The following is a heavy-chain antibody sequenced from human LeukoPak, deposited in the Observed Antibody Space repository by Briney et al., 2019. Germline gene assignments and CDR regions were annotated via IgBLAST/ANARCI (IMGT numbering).Heavy chain of an antibody. Sequence: PGGSLRLSCAASGFTFSGYYMNWIRQAPGKGLEWISYISSGGSSTYYADSVKGRFTISRDNAKKSMYLQMNSLRAEDTAVYYCAKDKRRVVAARGLDYWGQGTLVTVSS. V-gene: IGHV3-11*01. J-gene: IGHJ4*02. CDR1: GFTFSGYY. CDR3: AKDKRRVVAARGLDY. CDR2: ISSGGSST. D-gene: IGHD2-15*01.